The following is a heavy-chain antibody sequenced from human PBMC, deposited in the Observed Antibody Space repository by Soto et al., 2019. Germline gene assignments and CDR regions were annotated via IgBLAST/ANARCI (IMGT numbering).Heavy chain of an antibody. CDR1: GFTFSSYA. Sequence: GESLKISCAASGFTFSSYAMHWVRQAPGKGLEWVAVISYDGSNKYYADSVKGRFTISRDNSKNTLYLQMNSLRAEDTAVYYCARDPPFGSQLLGSFGYWGQGTLVTVSS. D-gene: IGHD1-26*01. CDR3: ARDPPFGSQLLGSFGY. J-gene: IGHJ4*02. CDR2: ISYDGSNK. V-gene: IGHV3-30-3*01.